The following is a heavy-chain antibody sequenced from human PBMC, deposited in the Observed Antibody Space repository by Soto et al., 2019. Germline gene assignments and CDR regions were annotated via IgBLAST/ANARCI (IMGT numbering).Heavy chain of an antibody. V-gene: IGHV4-38-2*01. CDR2: TFHGGNT. CDR1: GFFISSGNY. CDR3: ARARWYDAFDV. J-gene: IGHJ3*01. D-gene: IGHD2-15*01. Sequence: PSETLSLTCAVSGFFISSGNYWGWIRKPPGKGLEWIGSTFHGGNTYYNPSLKSRVTISVDMSKNQFSLKLNSVTAADTAVYYCARARWYDAFDVWGQGTVVTV.